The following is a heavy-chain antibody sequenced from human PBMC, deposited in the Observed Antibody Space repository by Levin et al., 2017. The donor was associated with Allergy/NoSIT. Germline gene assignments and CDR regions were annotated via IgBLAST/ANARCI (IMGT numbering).Heavy chain of an antibody. CDR3: ARIIDYDILTGYYTHFDY. V-gene: IGHV5-51*01. Sequence: GESLKISCKGSGYSFTSYWIGWVRQMPGKGLEWMGIIYPGDSDTIYSPSFQGQFTISADKSISTAYLQWSSLKASDTAMYYCARIIDYDILTGYYTHFDYWGQGTLVTVSS. J-gene: IGHJ4*02. D-gene: IGHD3-9*01. CDR1: GYSFTSYW. CDR2: IYPGDSDT.